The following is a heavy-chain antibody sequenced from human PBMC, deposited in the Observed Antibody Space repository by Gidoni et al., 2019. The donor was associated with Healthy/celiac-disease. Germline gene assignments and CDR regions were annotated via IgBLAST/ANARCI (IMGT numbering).Heavy chain of an antibody. D-gene: IGHD3-3*01. CDR2: IIPSFGTA. CDR1: GGTFSSYT. V-gene: IGHV1-69*01. CDR3: AIANYDFWSGYYTGGLLTDY. J-gene: IGHJ4*02. Sequence: QVQLVQSGAEVKKPGSSVKVSCKASGGTFSSYTISWVRQAPGQVLEWMGGIIPSFGTANYAQKFQGRVTSTADESTSTAYMELSRLRSEDTAVYYCAIANYDFWSGYYTGGLLTDYWGQGTLVTVSS.